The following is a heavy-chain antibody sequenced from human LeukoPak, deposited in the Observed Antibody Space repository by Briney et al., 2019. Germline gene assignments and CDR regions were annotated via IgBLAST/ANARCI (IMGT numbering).Heavy chain of an antibody. CDR1: GFTFSSYG. V-gene: IGHV3-30*02. CDR2: IRYDGSNK. J-gene: IGHJ4*02. CDR3: SKKSPTDATVGNYLGN. D-gene: IGHD2-15*01. Sequence: PGGSLRLSCAASGFTFSSYGMHWVRQDPGKGLEWVAFIRYDGSNKYYADSVKGRFTISRDNSKNTLYLQMNSLRAEDTAVYYCSKKSPTDATVGNYLGNWGQGTLVTVS.